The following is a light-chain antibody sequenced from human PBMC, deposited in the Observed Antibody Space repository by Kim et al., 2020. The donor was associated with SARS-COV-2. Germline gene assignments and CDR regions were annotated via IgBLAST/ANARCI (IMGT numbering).Light chain of an antibody. Sequence: DVVMTQSPLSLPVTLGQPASISCRSSQSLVHSDGNTYLNWFQQRPGQSPRRLIYKVSNRDSGVPDRFSGSGSGTDFTLKISRVEAEDVGVYYCMQSIHWPYTFGQGTKLEI. CDR2: KVS. J-gene: IGKJ2*01. CDR1: QSLVHSDGNTY. CDR3: MQSIHWPYT. V-gene: IGKV2-30*02.